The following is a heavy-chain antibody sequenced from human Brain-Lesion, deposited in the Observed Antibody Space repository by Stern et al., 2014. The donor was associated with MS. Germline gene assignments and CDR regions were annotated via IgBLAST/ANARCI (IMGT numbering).Heavy chain of an antibody. CDR3: ARGTYYYDSD. CDR2: IYYSGST. CDR1: GGSISSSSYY. Sequence: QLQLQESGPGLVKPSETLSLTCTVSGGSISSSSYYWGWIRQPPGKGLEWIGSIYYSGSTYYNPSLKSRLTISVDTSTNQFPLKLSSVTAADTAVYYCARGTYYYDSDWGQGTLVTVSS. D-gene: IGHD3-22*01. J-gene: IGHJ4*02. V-gene: IGHV4-39*01.